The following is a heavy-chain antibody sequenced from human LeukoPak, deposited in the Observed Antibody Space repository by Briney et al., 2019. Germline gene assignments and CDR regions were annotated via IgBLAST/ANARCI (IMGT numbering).Heavy chain of an antibody. D-gene: IGHD5-18*01. V-gene: IGHV1-2*02. J-gene: IGHJ3*02. CDR3: ARERSRAVATAMEELDDAFDI. Sequence: GASVKVSCKASGYTFTGYYIHWVRQAPGQGFEWMGWITPYSGGTHYAQNFQGRVTMTRDTSINTAYMELNRLRSDDTAVYYCARERSRAVATAMEELDDAFDIWGQGTMVTVSS. CDR1: GYTFTGYY. CDR2: ITPYSGGT.